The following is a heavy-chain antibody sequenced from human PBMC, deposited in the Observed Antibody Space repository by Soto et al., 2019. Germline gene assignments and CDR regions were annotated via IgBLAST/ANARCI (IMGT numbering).Heavy chain of an antibody. CDR3: ALEPTGTAGLDY. CDR1: GHTFTGHH. D-gene: IGHD2-21*02. J-gene: IGHJ4*02. CDR2: IDLDIGDT. V-gene: IGHV1-2*02. Sequence: QVQMVQSGAEVKKPGASVKVSCKASGHTFTGHHMHWVRQAPGQGLEWMGLIDLDIGDTKYAQKFRGRVTSTSDTSITTAHMELRGLRSDDTAVYYCALEPTGTAGLDYWGQGTLVTVSS.